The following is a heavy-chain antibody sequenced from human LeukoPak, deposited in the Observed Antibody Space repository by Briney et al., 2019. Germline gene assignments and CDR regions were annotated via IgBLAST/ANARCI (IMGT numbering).Heavy chain of an antibody. CDR3: ARDGLRSEWSYFDY. J-gene: IGHJ4*02. D-gene: IGHD3-3*01. Sequence: GASVNVSCKASGYTFDNYGISWVRQAPGQGLEWMGWISGYNRNTKYAQRLKGRVIMTTETSTSTVYMELRRLRSDDTAIYYCARDGLRSEWSYFDYWGQGTLVTVSS. CDR2: ISGYNRNT. V-gene: IGHV1-18*01. CDR1: GYTFDNYG.